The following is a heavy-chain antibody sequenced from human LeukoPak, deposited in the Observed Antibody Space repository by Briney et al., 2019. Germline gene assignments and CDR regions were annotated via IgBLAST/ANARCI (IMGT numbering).Heavy chain of an antibody. D-gene: IGHD1-26*01. Sequence: SETLSLTCTVSGGSITDYYWSWIRQPAGKGLEWIGHIYKSGSTDYNPSLKSRVTMSMDTSKSQFSLNLRSVTAADTAVYYCARDDRVSGTFLRWFDPWGQGTLVTVSS. CDR2: IYKSGST. J-gene: IGHJ5*02. V-gene: IGHV4-4*07. CDR1: GGSITDYY. CDR3: ARDDRVSGTFLRWFDP.